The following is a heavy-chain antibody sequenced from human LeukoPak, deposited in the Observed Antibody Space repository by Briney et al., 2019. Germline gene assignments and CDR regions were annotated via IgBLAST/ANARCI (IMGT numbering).Heavy chain of an antibody. D-gene: IGHD4-17*01. CDR1: GFTFSSYA. CDR2: ISYDGSQR. CDR3: ARGSYGDLN. J-gene: IGHJ4*02. Sequence: GGSLRLSCAASGFTFSSYAMHWVRQAPGKGLEWVAVISYDGSQRYHADSVKGRFTISRDNSKNTLSLQMNSLRAEDTAVYYCARGSYGDLNWGQGTLVTVSS. V-gene: IGHV3-30*04.